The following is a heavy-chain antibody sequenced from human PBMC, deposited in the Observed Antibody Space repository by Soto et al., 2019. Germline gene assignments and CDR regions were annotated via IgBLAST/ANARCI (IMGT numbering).Heavy chain of an antibody. J-gene: IGHJ4*02. CDR3: AKEGLYKTLDY. V-gene: IGHV3-30*18. Sequence: PWGSLRLSCAASGFTFKRYGMHWVLQAPGKGLEWVAVISYDGNNKYYADSVKGRFHISRDSPKKTLYLQLNSLRAEDAAVYYCAKEGLYKTLDYWGQGTLVTVSS. D-gene: IGHD1-1*01. CDR2: ISYDGNNK. CDR1: GFTFKRYG.